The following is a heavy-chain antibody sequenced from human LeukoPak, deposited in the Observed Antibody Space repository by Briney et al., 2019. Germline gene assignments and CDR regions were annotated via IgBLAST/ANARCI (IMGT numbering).Heavy chain of an antibody. D-gene: IGHD3-22*01. V-gene: IGHV1-46*01. CDR2: INASGGST. CDR3: ARSRDYYDSSGCDY. CDR1: GYTFTGYY. J-gene: IGHJ4*02. Sequence: ASVKVSCKASGYTFTGYYMHWVRQAPGQGLEWMGIINASGGSTTYAQKFQGRLTMTRDMSTSTVYMELSSLRSEDTAVYYCARSRDYYDSSGCDYWGQGTLVTVSS.